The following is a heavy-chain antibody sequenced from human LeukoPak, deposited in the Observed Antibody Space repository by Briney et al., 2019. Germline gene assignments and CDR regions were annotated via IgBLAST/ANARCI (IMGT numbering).Heavy chain of an antibody. V-gene: IGHV1-24*01. CDR2: FDLGDSET. Sequence: ASVKVSCKVSGYTLTELSMRWVRQPPGKGLEWMGGFDLGDSETIFAQKFQRRLTITEDTSTDTAYTERRSLTSEDTAVYYCAAGDPWHLLDYWGQGTLVTVSS. J-gene: IGHJ4*02. D-gene: IGHD5-12*01. CDR3: AAGDPWHLLDY. CDR1: GYTLTELS.